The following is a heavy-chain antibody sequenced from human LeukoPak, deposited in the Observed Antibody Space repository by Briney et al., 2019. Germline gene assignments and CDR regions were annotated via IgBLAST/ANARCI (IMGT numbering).Heavy chain of an antibody. CDR3: AREVVPAAYYPHGDWFDP. D-gene: IGHD2-2*01. Sequence: GASVKVSCKASGYTFTGYYMHWVRQAPGQGLEWMGWINPNSGGTNYAQKFQGRVTMTRDTSISTAYMGLSRLRSDDTAVYYCAREVVPAAYYPHGDWFDPWGQGTLVTVSS. CDR1: GYTFTGYY. V-gene: IGHV1-2*02. CDR2: INPNSGGT. J-gene: IGHJ5*02.